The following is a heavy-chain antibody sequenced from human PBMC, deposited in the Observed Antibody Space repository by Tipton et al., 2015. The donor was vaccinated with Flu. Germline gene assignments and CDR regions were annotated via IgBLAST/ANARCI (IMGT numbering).Heavy chain of an antibody. CDR1: GGSISSYY. Sequence: TLSLTCTVSGGSISSYYWSWIRQPPGKGLEWIGYIYYSGSTNYNPSLKSRVTISVDTSKNQFSLKLSSVTAADTAVYYCAGRTSFRSYYYYMDVWGKGTTVTVSS. J-gene: IGHJ6*03. V-gene: IGHV4-59*12. D-gene: IGHD2-2*01. CDR2: IYYSGST. CDR3: AGRTSFRSYYYYMDV.